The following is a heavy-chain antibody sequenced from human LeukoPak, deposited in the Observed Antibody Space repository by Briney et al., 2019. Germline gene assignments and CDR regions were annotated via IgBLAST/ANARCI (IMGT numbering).Heavy chain of an antibody. Sequence: SETLSLTCTVSGDSISSGSFQWSWIRQPAGKELEWIGRINRSGSTRYTPSLRGRVTMPVDTSKDQFSLMLTSVTAADTAVYYCARGVVGATAGGYWGQGTLVTVSS. CDR2: INRSGST. CDR3: ARGVVGATAGGY. V-gene: IGHV4-61*02. D-gene: IGHD1-26*01. J-gene: IGHJ4*02. CDR1: GDSISSGSFQ.